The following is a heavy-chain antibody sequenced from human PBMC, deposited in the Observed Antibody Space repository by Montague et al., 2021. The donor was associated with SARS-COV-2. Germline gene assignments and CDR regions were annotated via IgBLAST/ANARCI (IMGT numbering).Heavy chain of an antibody. D-gene: IGHD3-9*01. Sequence: SETLSLTCTVSGVSVTVYYWSWIRQPPGKGLEWVGDVLYNKGTNFNPSLKSRVAISVDTSENQFSLRLTSVTAADTALYYCVRHPHYDGLNGPPDFWGQGTLVTVSS. J-gene: IGHJ4*02. V-gene: IGHV4-59*08. CDR3: VRHPHYDGLNGPPDF. CDR2: VLYNKGT. CDR1: GVSVTVYY.